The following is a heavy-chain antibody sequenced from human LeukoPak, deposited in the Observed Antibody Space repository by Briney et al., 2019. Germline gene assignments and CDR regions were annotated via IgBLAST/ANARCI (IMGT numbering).Heavy chain of an antibody. D-gene: IGHD3-10*01. CDR1: GFTFSNAW. CDR3: TTDRRWFGELLYSM. CDR2: IKSKTDGGTT. Sequence: GGSLRLSCAASGFTFSNAWMSWVRQAPGKGLEWVGRIKSKTDGGTTDYAAPVKGRFTISRDDSKNTLYLQMNSLKTEDTAVYYCTTDRRWFGELLYSMWGQGTLVTVSS. V-gene: IGHV3-15*01. J-gene: IGHJ4*02.